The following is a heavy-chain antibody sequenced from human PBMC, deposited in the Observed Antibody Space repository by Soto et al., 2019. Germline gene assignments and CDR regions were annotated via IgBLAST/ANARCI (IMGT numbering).Heavy chain of an antibody. CDR3: TRKTPPTGLEV. D-gene: IGHD3-9*01. CDR2: IGSGGDT. V-gene: IGHV3-13*01. CDR1: GFTLSSYD. Sequence: EVQLVESGGGLVQPGGSLRLSCAASGFTLSSYDIHWIRQATGEGLAWVSGIGSGGDTHYADSVKGRFIISREDGKNSLHFQMNNLRVGDTAVYYWTRKTPPTGLEVWGQGATVTVSS. J-gene: IGHJ6*02.